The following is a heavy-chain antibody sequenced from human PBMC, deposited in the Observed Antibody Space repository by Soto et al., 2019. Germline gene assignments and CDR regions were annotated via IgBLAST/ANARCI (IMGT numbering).Heavy chain of an antibody. Sequence: QVQLQESGPGLVKPSETLSLTCTVSGGSVRSNRYYWSWIRQPPGQGLEWIGYIYYSGSTDYNPSLQSRVTISLDTSKNQSSRKMTSVTAADTGVYYCARDPPKIGVAGVDYWGQGTLVTVSS. J-gene: IGHJ4*01. CDR1: GGSVRSNRYY. CDR2: IYYSGST. V-gene: IGHV4-61*01. D-gene: IGHD6-13*01. CDR3: ARDPPKIGVAGVDY.